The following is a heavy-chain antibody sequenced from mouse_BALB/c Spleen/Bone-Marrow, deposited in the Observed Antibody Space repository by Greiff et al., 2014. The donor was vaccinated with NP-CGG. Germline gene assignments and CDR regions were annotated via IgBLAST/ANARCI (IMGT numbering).Heavy chain of an antibody. V-gene: IGHV1S22*01. J-gene: IGHJ4*01. Sequence: GSELVRPGASVRLSCKASSYTFTSYWMHWVKQRPGQGLEWIGNIYPGSGSTNYDEKFKNKATLTVDTSSSAAYMQLRSLTSEDSAVYYCTRGDYPYFPMDYWGQGTSVTVSS. D-gene: IGHD2-4*01. CDR1: SYTFTSYW. CDR3: TRGDYPYFPMDY. CDR2: IYPGSGST.